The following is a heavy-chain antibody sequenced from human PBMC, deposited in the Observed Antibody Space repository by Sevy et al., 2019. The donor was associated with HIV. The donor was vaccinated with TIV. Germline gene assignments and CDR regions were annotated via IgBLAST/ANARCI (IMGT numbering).Heavy chain of an antibody. CDR3: ARAPADYSTGWSAD. J-gene: IGHJ4*02. V-gene: IGHV3-74*01. Sequence: GGSLRLSCAASGFTFSSYWMHWVRQAPGKGLVLVSRINPYGNSVTYADSVRGRFTISRDNAKNTLYLQMSSLRADDPAVYYCARAPADYSTGWSADWGQGTLVTVSS. CDR1: GFTFSSYW. D-gene: IGHD6-19*01. CDR2: INPYGNSV.